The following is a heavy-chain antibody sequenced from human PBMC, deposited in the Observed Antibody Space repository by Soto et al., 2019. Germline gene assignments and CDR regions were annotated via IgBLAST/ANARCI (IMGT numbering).Heavy chain of an antibody. CDR2: ISSSSSTI. CDR3: ARGPQDIVLMAYYYYMDV. Sequence: GESLKISCAASGFTFSSYSMNWVRQAPGKGLEWVSYISSSSSTIYYADSVKGRFTISRDNAKNSLYLQMNSLRAEDTAVYYCARGPQDIVLMAYYYYMDVWGKGTTVTVSS. D-gene: IGHD2-8*01. CDR1: GFTFSSYS. V-gene: IGHV3-48*01. J-gene: IGHJ6*03.